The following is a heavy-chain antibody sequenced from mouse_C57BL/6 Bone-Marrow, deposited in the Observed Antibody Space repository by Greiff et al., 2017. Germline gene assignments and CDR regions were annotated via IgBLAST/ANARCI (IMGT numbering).Heavy chain of an antibody. CDR1: GYTFTSYW. V-gene: IGHV1-64*01. Sequence: QVQLQQPGAELVKPGASVKLSCKASGYTFTSYWMHWVKQRPGQGLEWIGMIHPNRGSTTYNEKFKSKATLTVDKSSSTAYMQLSSLTSEDSAVYYCAGSLYAMDYWGQGTSVTGSS. CDR3: AGSLYAMDY. D-gene: IGHD1-1*01. J-gene: IGHJ4*01. CDR2: IHPNRGST.